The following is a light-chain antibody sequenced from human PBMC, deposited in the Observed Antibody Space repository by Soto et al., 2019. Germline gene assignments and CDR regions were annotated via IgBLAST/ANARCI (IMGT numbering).Light chain of an antibody. CDR2: DAT. CDR1: QTIDSW. J-gene: IGKJ1*01. CDR3: QQYNSYPWT. Sequence: DIQMTQSPSILSASVGDSVTITCRASQTIDSWVAWYQQKPGKAPKLLVYDATSLESGVSSRFSGSGYGTDFTLTISSLQPDDFATYYCQQYNSYPWTFGQGTKVDIK. V-gene: IGKV1-5*01.